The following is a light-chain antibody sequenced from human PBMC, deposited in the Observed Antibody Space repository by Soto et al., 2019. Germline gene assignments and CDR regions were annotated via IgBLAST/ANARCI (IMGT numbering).Light chain of an antibody. CDR3: QQYNSYPLT. CDR2: DAS. Sequence: DIQMTQSPSTLSASVGDRVTITCRASQSISSWSAWYQQKPGKAPNLLIYDASSLESGVPSRFSGSGSGTEFTLTISSLQPDDFATYYCQQYNSYPLTFGGGTKVEIK. J-gene: IGKJ4*01. V-gene: IGKV1-5*01. CDR1: QSISSW.